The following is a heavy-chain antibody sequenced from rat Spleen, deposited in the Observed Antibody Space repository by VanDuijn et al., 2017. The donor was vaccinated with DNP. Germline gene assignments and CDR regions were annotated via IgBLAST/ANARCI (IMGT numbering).Heavy chain of an antibody. Sequence: EVQLVESGGDLMQPGRSLTLSCAASGFTFSDYYMAWVRQAPKKGLEGVASISYAGGSTYHGDSVKGRFTVSRDNTKSTLYLQMDSLRSEDTATYYCARVGGTTLYYYAMDAWGQGTSVTVSS. J-gene: IGHJ4*01. D-gene: IGHD1-5*01. CDR2: ISYAGGST. CDR3: ARVGGTTLYYYAMDA. CDR1: GFTFSDYY. V-gene: IGHV5-22*01.